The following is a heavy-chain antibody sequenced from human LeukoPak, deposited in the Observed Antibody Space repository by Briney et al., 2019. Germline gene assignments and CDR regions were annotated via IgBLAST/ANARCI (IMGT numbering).Heavy chain of an antibody. D-gene: IGHD2-2*01. CDR2: IYYSGST. CDR1: GGSISSYY. V-gene: IGHV4-59*01. Sequence: PSETLSLTCTVCGGSISSYYWSWIRQPPGKGLEWIGYIYYSGSTNYNPSLKSRVTISVDTSKNQFSLKLSSVTAADTAVYYCARGYCSSTSCYFFDYWGQGTLVTVSS. CDR3: ARGYCSSTSCYFFDY. J-gene: IGHJ4*02.